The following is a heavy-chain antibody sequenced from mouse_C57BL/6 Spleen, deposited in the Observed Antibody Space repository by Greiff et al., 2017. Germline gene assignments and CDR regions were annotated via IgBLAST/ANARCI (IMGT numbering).Heavy chain of an antibody. CDR2: IDPSDSYT. D-gene: IGHD2-4*01. Sequence: QVQLQQPGAELVRPGTSVKLSCKASGYTFTSYWMHWVKQRPGQGLEWIGVIDPSDSYTNYNQKFKGQATLTVDTSSSTAYMQLSSLTSEDSAVYYCARRIYYDYGGAMDYWGQGTSVTVSS. CDR1: GYTFTSYW. J-gene: IGHJ4*01. CDR3: ARRIYYDYGGAMDY. V-gene: IGHV1-59*01.